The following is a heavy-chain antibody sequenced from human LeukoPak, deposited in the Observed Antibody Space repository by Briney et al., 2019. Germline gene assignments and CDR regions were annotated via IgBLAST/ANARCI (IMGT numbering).Heavy chain of an antibody. CDR1: GGSIKSNY. CDR2: GYYSGTT. D-gene: IGHD6-6*01. Sequence: PSETLSLTCTVSGGSIKSNYWSWIRQPPGKGLEWIGYGYYSGTTNYNPSFKSRVTISLDTSKSQFSLKLRFVTTADTAVYYCADLDSSSSHWGQGTLVTVSS. V-gene: IGHV4-59*01. CDR3: ADLDSSSSH. J-gene: IGHJ4*02.